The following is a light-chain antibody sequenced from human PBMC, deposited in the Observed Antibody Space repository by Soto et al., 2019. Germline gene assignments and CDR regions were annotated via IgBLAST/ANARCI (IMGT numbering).Light chain of an antibody. V-gene: IGKV1-5*01. J-gene: IGKJ1*01. Sequence: DTQFTMSPSTVPTQVRPSLPNTCRASQNISTSLAWYQHKPGKAPKLLMFDVSNLESGVPSRFSGSGSGTEFTLTISSLQPDDFAPYYSQEYTSYSWTFGQG. CDR1: QNISTS. CDR3: QEYTSYSWT. CDR2: DVS.